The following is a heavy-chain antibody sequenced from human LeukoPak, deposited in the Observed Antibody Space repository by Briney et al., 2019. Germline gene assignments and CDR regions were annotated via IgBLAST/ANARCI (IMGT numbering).Heavy chain of an antibody. CDR2: IKQGETEK. J-gene: IGHJ6*02. V-gene: IGHV3-7*01. Sequence: GGSLRLSCTASGFTFSNFWMGWVRQAPGKGLEWVANIKQGETEKFYLGSVKGRFTISRDNAKNSLYLQMNSLRAEDTAVYYCARAGLLWFGESRMDVWGQGTTVTVSS. CDR1: GFTFSNFW. CDR3: ARAGLLWFGESRMDV. D-gene: IGHD3-10*01.